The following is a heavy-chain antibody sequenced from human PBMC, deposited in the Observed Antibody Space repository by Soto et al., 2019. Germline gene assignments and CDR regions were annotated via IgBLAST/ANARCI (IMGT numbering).Heavy chain of an antibody. D-gene: IGHD2-21*02. J-gene: IGHJ4*02. CDR3: ARVERCYSSRDFDY. Sequence: QLQLQESGPGLVKPSETRSLTCTVSGGSISSSSYDWGWIRQPPGKGLEWIGSFYYRGSTYYNPTFKSRITLSVDTSKNHFSLTLSSLTAADTAVYYCARVERCYSSRDFDYWGQGTLVTVSS. CDR2: FYYRGST. CDR1: GGSISSSSYD. V-gene: IGHV4-39*02.